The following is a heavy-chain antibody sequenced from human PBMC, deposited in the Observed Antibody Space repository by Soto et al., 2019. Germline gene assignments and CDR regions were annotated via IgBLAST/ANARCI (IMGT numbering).Heavy chain of an antibody. J-gene: IGHJ4*02. CDR1: GGSFSGYY. D-gene: IGHD6-19*01. V-gene: IGHV4-34*01. Sequence: SETLSLTCAVYGGSFSGYYWSWIRQPPGKGLEWIGEINHSGSTNYNPSLKSRVTISVDTSKNQFSLKLSSVTAADTAVYYCAREPRKWYSSGWLTLGFDYWGQGTLVTVSS. CDR2: INHSGST. CDR3: AREPRKWYSSGWLTLGFDY.